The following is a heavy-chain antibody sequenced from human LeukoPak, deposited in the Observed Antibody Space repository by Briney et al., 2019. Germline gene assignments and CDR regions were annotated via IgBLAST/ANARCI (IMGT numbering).Heavy chain of an antibody. J-gene: IGHJ3*02. D-gene: IGHD2-15*01. V-gene: IGHV4-61*02. CDR3: ARDLISGYCSGGSCYSGPDDAFDI. CDR1: GGSISSGSYY. Sequence: PSQTLSLTCTVSGGSISSGSYYWSWIRQPAGKGLEWIGRIYTSGSTNYNPSLKSRVNISVDTSKNQFSLKLSSVTAADTAVYYCARDLISGYCSGGSCYSGPDDAFDIWGQGTMVTVSS. CDR2: IYTSGST.